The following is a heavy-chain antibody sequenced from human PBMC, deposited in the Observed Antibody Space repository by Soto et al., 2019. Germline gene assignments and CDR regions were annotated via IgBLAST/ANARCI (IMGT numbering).Heavy chain of an antibody. CDR1: GFTFTNYW. Sequence: EVQLVQSGGGSVQPGGSLRLSCAASGFTFTNYWMHWVRQVPGKGLVWVSRIDGVGAGTSYSDSVRGRFTISRDNAENMLYLQMNSLRAEDTAVYDCTTVFEYGGQGTLVTVSS. J-gene: IGHJ4*02. CDR2: IDGVGAGT. V-gene: IGHV3-74*01. CDR3: TTVFEY.